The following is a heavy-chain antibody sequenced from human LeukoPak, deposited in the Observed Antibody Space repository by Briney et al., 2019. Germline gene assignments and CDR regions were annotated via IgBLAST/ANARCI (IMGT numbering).Heavy chain of an antibody. CDR1: GASFNSDDQY. CDR2: IHPSGML. D-gene: IGHD3-22*01. CDR3: SRGLDSRKLGY. Sequence: SETLSLTCTVSGASFNSDDQYWNWIRQSPGKGLEWIGSIHPSGMLYNNPSLESRVTMSRDKSKSQFSLNLNSVTAADTAVYFCSRGLDSRKLGYWGQGILVTVSS. J-gene: IGHJ4*02. V-gene: IGHV4-31*03.